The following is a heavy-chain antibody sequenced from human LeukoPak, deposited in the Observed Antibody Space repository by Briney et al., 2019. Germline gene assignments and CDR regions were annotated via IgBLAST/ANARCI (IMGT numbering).Heavy chain of an antibody. V-gene: IGHV3-20*04. Sequence: GGSLRLSCAASGFTFDDYGMSWVRQAPGKGLEWVSGINWNGGSTGYADSVKGRFTISRDNAKNSPYLQMNSLRAEDTALYYCARLPTYCSSTSRYTSYYMDVWGKGTTVTVSS. D-gene: IGHD2-2*02. CDR1: GFTFDDYG. CDR3: ARLPTYCSSTSRYTSYYMDV. J-gene: IGHJ6*03. CDR2: INWNGGST.